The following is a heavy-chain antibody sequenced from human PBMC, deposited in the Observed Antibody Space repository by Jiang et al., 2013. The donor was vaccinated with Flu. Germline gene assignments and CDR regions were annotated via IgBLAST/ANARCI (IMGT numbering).Heavy chain of an antibody. V-gene: IGHV3-30*18. D-gene: IGHD1/OR15-1a*01. CDR3: AKDGPRNNRHDYMDV. CDR2: ISYDGNDK. CDR1: GFIFSNYG. J-gene: IGHJ6*03. Sequence: VQLVESGEAWSSLGGSLRLSCVASGFIFSNYGMHWVRQAPGKGLEWVAVISYDGNDKNYGDSVKGRFILSRDNSRNTLFLQMTSLKSEDTAVYYCAKDGPRNNRHDYMDVWGKGTTVTVSS.